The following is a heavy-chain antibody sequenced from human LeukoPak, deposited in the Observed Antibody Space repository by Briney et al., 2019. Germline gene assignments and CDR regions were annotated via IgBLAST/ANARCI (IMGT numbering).Heavy chain of an antibody. CDR2: IWYDGSKK. Sequence: PGGSLRLSCAASGFTFSSHGIHWVRQAPGKGLEWVAIIWYDGSKKYYADSVKGRFTISRDNSKNTLYLQMNSLRVDDTAVYYCARDLHHTGYGYFDYWGQGTLVTVSS. CDR1: GFTFSSHG. V-gene: IGHV3-33*01. J-gene: IGHJ4*02. CDR3: ARDLHHTGYGYFDY. D-gene: IGHD5-18*01.